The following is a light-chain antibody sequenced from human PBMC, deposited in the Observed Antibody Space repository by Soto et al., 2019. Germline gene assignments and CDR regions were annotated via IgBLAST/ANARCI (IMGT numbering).Light chain of an antibody. CDR2: WAS. Sequence: DIVLTQSPDSLAVPLGERATINCKSSQTVLYSSNNKNYLSWYQQKPGQPPKLLIYWASTRESGVPDRFSGSGFGSDFTLTISSLQAEDVAVYYCQQYYRTPVTCGGGTKVEI. CDR1: QTVLYSSNNKNY. CDR3: QQYYRTPVT. V-gene: IGKV4-1*01. J-gene: IGKJ4*01.